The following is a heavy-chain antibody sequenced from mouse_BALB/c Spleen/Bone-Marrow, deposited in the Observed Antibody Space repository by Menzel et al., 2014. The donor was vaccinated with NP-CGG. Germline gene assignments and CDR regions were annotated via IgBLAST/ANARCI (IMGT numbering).Heavy chain of an antibody. CDR3: ATYDGYYFDY. CDR1: GDSITSGY. D-gene: IGHD2-3*01. CDR2: ISYSGST. Sequence: EVYVVESGPSLVKPSQTLSLTCSVTGDSITSGYWNWIRNFPGNKLEYMGYISYSGSTYYSPSLKSRISITRDTSKNQYYLQLNSVTTEDTASYYCATYDGYYFDYWGQGTTLTVAS. V-gene: IGHV3-8*02. J-gene: IGHJ2*01.